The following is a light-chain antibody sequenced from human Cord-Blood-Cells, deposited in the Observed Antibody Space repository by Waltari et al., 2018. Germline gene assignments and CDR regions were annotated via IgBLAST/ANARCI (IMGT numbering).Light chain of an antibody. Sequence: QSVLTQPASVSGSPGQSITISCTGTSSYVGGYNYVSWYQQHPGKAPKLMIYDVSKRPSGVSNRFSGSKSGNTASLTISGLQAEDEADYYCSSYTSSSTWVFGGGTKLTVL. J-gene: IGLJ3*02. CDR2: DVS. CDR3: SSYTSSSTWV. CDR1: SSYVGGYNY. V-gene: IGLV2-14*01.